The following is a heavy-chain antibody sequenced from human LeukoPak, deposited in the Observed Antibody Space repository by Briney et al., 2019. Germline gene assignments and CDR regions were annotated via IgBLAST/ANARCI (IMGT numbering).Heavy chain of an antibody. V-gene: IGHV4-34*01. D-gene: IGHD3-22*01. J-gene: IGHJ4*02. CDR3: ARDQTYYYDSRLPFDY. Sequence: SETLSLTCAVYGGSFSGYYWSWIRQPPGKGLEWMGEINHSGSTNYNPSLKSRVTISVDTSKNQFSLKLSSVTAADTAVYYCARDQTYYYDSRLPFDYWGQGTLVTVSS. CDR2: INHSGST. CDR1: GGSFSGYY.